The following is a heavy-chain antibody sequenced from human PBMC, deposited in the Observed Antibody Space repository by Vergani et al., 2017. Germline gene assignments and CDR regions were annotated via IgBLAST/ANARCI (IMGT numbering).Heavy chain of an antibody. Sequence: EVQLVESGGGLVQPGRSLRLSCAASGFTFDDYAMHWVRQAPVKGLEWVSGISWNSGSIGYADSVKGRFTISRDNAKNSLYLQMNSLRAEDTSLYYCAKDHYDFWSGYPNLSPFDLWGRGTLVTVSS. V-gene: IGHV3-9*01. J-gene: IGHJ2*01. CDR3: AKDHYDFWSGYPNLSPFDL. CDR1: GFTFDDYA. CDR2: ISWNSGSI. D-gene: IGHD3-3*01.